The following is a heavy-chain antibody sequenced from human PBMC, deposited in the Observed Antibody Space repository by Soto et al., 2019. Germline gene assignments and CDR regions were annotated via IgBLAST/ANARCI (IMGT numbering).Heavy chain of an antibody. CDR3: VKDESINWYSGHFRH. D-gene: IGHD6-13*01. J-gene: IGHJ1*01. Sequence: LRLSCAASRFTFDDYAMHWVRQVPGKGLEWVSGINWNSGSIGYGDSVKGRFAISRDNAKNSLHLQMNSLSAEDTAFYYCVKDESINWYSGHFRHWGQGTLVTVSS. V-gene: IGHV3-9*01. CDR2: INWNSGSI. CDR1: RFTFDDYA.